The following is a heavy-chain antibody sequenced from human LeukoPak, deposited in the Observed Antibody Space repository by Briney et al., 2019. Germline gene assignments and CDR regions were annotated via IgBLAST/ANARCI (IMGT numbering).Heavy chain of an antibody. Sequence: GRSLSLSCAVSGFTFSNYDMHWVRQAPGKGLAGVAVIWYDGSNKYYADSVKGRFTISRDNSKNTLYLQMNTLRAEDTAVYYCARDPGGVVYFDYWGQGTLVTVSS. CDR3: ARDPGGVVYFDY. J-gene: IGHJ4*02. D-gene: IGHD2-8*01. CDR1: GFTFSNYD. CDR2: IWYDGSNK. V-gene: IGHV3-33*01.